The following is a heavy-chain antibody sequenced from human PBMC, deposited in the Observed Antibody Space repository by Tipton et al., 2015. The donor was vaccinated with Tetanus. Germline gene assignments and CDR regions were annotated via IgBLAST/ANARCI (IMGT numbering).Heavy chain of an antibody. D-gene: IGHD3-10*01. Sequence: SLRLSCAASGFLFDDYTMHWVRQVPGKGLEWVALISRNGVWKYYADSEKGRFTISRDNSKNSLYLQLNILRTEETGLYYCAKDTSVSSKKGGMDPWGQGTKVAVYS. CDR2: ISRNGVWK. CDR3: AKDTSVSSKKGGMDP. J-gene: IGHJ6*02. CDR1: GFLFDDYT. V-gene: IGHV3-43*01.